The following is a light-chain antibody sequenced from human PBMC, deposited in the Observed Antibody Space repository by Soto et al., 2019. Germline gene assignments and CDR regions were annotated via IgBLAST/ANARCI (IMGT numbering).Light chain of an antibody. J-gene: IGKJ4*01. CDR1: QSVSSSY. CDR3: QQYGSSPPTT. CDR2: GAS. Sequence: EIVLTQSPGTLSLSPGERATLSCRASQSVSSSYLAWYQQKPGQAPRLLIYGASSRATGIPDRCSGSGSGTDFTLNISRLEPEDFAVYDCQQYGSSPPTTFGGGTKVEIK. V-gene: IGKV3-20*01.